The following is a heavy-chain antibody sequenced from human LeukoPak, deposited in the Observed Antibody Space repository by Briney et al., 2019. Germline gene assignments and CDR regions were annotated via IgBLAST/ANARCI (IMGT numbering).Heavy chain of an antibody. CDR3: APSTPTSTGGMDV. Sequence: PGGSLRLSCAASGFTFSSYAMTWVRQAAGKGLEWVSAISGSGRSTYYTDSVKGRFTISRDNSKNTLYLQMNSLRAEDTAVYYCAPSTPTSTGGMDVWGQGTTVTVSS. D-gene: IGHD2-2*01. CDR1: GFTFSSYA. V-gene: IGHV3-23*01. J-gene: IGHJ6*02. CDR2: ISGSGRST.